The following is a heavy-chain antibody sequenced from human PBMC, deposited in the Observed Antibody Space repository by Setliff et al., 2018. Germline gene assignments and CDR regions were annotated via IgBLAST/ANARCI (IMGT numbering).Heavy chain of an antibody. CDR3: ARDEPTGGIDY. Sequence: SETLSLTCAVYGGSFSGYYWSWIRQPPGKGLEWIGEINHRGSTNYNPSLESRVTISVDTSKNQFSLKLSSVTAADTAVYYCARDEPTGGIDYWGQGTLVTVSS. CDR2: INHRGST. D-gene: IGHD3-16*01. CDR1: GGSFSGYY. V-gene: IGHV4-34*01. J-gene: IGHJ4*02.